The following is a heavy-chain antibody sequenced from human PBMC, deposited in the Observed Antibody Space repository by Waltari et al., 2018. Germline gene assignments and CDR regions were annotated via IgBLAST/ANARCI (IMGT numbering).Heavy chain of an antibody. V-gene: IGHV4-38-2*01. CDR3: ASEARLAVNYYGMDV. Sequence: QVQLQESGPGLVKPSETLSLTCAVSGYSISSGYYWGWIRQPPGKGLEWIGSIYHSGSTYYNPSLKSRVTISVDTSKNQFSLKLSSVTAADTAVYYCASEARLAVNYYGMDVWGQGTTVTVSS. CDR1: GYSISSGYY. D-gene: IGHD3-3*02. J-gene: IGHJ6*02. CDR2: IYHSGST.